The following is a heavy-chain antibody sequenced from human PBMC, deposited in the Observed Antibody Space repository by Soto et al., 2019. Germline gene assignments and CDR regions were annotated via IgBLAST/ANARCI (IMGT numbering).Heavy chain of an antibody. D-gene: IGHD5-18*01. Sequence: GASVKVSFKASGYTLTSYGISRVRQAPGQGLEWMGWISAYNGNTKYAQKFQGRVTMTTDTSTSTAYMELRSLRSDDTAVYYCARDRHINTAMGHMDVWGQGTTVTVSS. CDR1: GYTLTSYG. CDR2: ISAYNGNT. J-gene: IGHJ6*02. V-gene: IGHV1-18*04. CDR3: ARDRHINTAMGHMDV.